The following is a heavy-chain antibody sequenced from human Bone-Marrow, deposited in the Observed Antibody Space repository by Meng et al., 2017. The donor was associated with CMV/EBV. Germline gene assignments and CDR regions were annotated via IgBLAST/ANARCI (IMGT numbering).Heavy chain of an antibody. J-gene: IGHJ4*02. CDR2: ISYSSSYI. CDR3: ARGGCELKPFDY. CDR1: GFTFRNAG. V-gene: IGHV3-21*06. Sequence: GESLKISWAASGFTFRNAGMSWVRQAPGKGLEWVSSISYSSSYIYYADSMKGRLTISRDNANNSLYLHMNSLRAEDTAVYYCARGGCELKPFDYWGQGTLVTVSS. D-gene: IGHD1-7*01.